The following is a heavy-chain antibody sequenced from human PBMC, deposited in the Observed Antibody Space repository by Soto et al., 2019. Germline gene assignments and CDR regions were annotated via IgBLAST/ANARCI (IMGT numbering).Heavy chain of an antibody. CDR1: GGSISSYY. J-gene: IGHJ6*02. CDR3: ARDPGGDADQEYYYYYGMDV. CDR2: IYTSGST. V-gene: IGHV4-4*07. Sequence: SETLSLTCTVSGGSISSYYWSWIRQPAGKGLEWIGRIYTSGSTNYNPSLKSRVTMSVDTSKNQFSPKLSSVTAADTAVYYCARDPGGDADQEYYYYYGMDVWGQGTTVTVSS.